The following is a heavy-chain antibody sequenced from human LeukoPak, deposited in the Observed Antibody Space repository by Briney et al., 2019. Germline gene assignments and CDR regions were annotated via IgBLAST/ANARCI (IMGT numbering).Heavy chain of an antibody. V-gene: IGHV1-18*01. Sequence: ASVKVSCKASGYTFTNYGLSWARQAPGQGLEWMGWISTYNGNTNYAQKFQGRVTMTTDTSTSTGYMEMRSLRSDDTAVYYCARGGVSNSWYRTPDYWGQGTLVTVSP. CDR3: ARGGVSNSWYRTPDY. J-gene: IGHJ4*02. D-gene: IGHD6-13*01. CDR1: GYTFTNYG. CDR2: ISTYNGNT.